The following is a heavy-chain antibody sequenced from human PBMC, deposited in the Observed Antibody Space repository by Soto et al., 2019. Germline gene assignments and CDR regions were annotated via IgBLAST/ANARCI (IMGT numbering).Heavy chain of an antibody. CDR2: ISWDGGST. CDR3: AKDLISGDYELPASRPAGFDY. CDR1: GFTFDDYT. D-gene: IGHD2-21*02. J-gene: IGHJ4*02. V-gene: IGHV3-43*01. Sequence: GGSLRLSCAASGFTFDDYTMHWVRQAPGKGLEWVSLISWDGGSTYYADSVKGRFTISRDNSKNSLYLQMNSLRTEDTALYYCAKDLISGDYELPASRPAGFDYWGQGTLVTVSS.